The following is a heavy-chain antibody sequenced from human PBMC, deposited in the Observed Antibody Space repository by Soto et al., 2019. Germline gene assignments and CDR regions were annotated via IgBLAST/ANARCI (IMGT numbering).Heavy chain of an antibody. V-gene: IGHV4-59*01. CDR1: ADSISGYY. D-gene: IGHD6-19*01. CDR3: VRGSGWYYY. Sequence: QVQLQESGPGLVKPSETLSLTCTVSADSISGYYWSWIRQPPGKGLEWIGYIYSSGSTNCNPSLKSRVTISVDTSKKQFSLSLRSVTAADTAVYYCVRGSGWYYYWGQGTLVTVSS. J-gene: IGHJ4*02. CDR2: IYSSGST.